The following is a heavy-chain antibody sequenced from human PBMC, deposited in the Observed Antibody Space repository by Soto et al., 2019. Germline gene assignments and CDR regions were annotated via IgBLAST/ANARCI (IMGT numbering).Heavy chain of an antibody. J-gene: IGHJ6*02. Sequence: PGESLKISCKGSGYSFTSYWISWVRQMPGKGLEWMGRIDPSDSYTNYSPSFQGHVTISADKSISTAYLQWSSLKASDTAMYYCARRVPRDSSGYYYYRNYGMDVWGQGTTVTVSS. CDR1: GYSFTSYW. D-gene: IGHD3-22*01. V-gene: IGHV5-10-1*01. CDR2: IDPSDSYT. CDR3: ARRVPRDSSGYYYYRNYGMDV.